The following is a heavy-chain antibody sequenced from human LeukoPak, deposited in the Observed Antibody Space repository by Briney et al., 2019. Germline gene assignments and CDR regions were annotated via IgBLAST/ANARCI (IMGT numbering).Heavy chain of an antibody. Sequence: GGSLRLSCATSGFTFSSYSMNWVRQAPGKGLEWVSYINIISSEIYYGDSVKGRFTISTDNAKNSVYLQMNSLRDEDTAVYYCARDRAYAFDNWGQGTMVTVSS. D-gene: IGHD3-10*01. V-gene: IGHV3-48*02. CDR1: GFTFSSYS. J-gene: IGHJ3*02. CDR3: ARDRAYAFDN. CDR2: INIISSEI.